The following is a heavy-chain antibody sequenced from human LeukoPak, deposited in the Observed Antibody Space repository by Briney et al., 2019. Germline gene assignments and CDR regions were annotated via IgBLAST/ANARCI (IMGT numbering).Heavy chain of an antibody. CDR3: ASRDSRGYSYGRSDY. CDR1: GYTLTELS. CDR2: FDPEDGET. Sequence: ASVKVSCKVSGYTLTELSMHWVRQAPGKGLEWMGGFDPEDGETIYAQKFQGRVTMTEDTSTDTAYMELSSLRSEDTAVYYCASRDSRGYSYGRSDYWGQGTLVTVSS. J-gene: IGHJ4*02. D-gene: IGHD5-18*01. V-gene: IGHV1-24*01.